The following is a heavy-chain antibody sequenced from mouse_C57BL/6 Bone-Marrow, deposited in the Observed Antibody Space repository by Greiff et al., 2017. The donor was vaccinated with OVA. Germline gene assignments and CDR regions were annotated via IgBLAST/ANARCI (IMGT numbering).Heavy chain of an antibody. D-gene: IGHD1-1*01. Sequence: QVKLQQSGAELARPGASVKMSCKASGYTFTSYTMHWVKQRHGQGLEWIGYINPSSGYTKYNQKFKDKATLTADKSSSTAYMQLSSLTSEDSAIYYCARERDYYGGVWGTGTTVTVSS. CDR2: INPSSGYT. J-gene: IGHJ1*03. CDR1: GYTFTSYT. CDR3: ARERDYYGGV. V-gene: IGHV1-4*01.